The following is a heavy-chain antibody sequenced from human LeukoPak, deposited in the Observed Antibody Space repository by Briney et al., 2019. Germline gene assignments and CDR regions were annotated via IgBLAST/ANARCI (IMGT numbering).Heavy chain of an antibody. CDR2: INEDESQR. Sequence: GGSLRLSCTASGFTFNSYWLTWVRQVPGKGLEWVATINEDESQRNYVGSVTGRFTISRDNAKNSLYLQMNSLRAEDTALYYCAKDPRYSQIPVWGQGIMVTVSS. V-gene: IGHV3-7*03. CDR1: GFTFNSYW. CDR3: AKDPRYSQIPV. J-gene: IGHJ3*01. D-gene: IGHD3-9*01.